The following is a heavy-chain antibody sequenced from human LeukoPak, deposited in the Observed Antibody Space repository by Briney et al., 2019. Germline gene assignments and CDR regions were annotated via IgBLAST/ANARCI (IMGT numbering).Heavy chain of an antibody. CDR2: MNPNSCTV. CDR3: TRGASDYWGENYFDY. V-gene: IGHV1-8*01. D-gene: IGHD7-27*01. CDR1: GYSFTNYD. J-gene: IGHJ4*02. Sequence: ASVKVSCKASGYSFTNYDINWVRQATGHGLEWMGWMNPNSCTVGYAQKFQGRVTMTRNASISAAYMELSSLTSEDAAVYYCTRGASDYWGENYFDYWGQGSLVTVSS.